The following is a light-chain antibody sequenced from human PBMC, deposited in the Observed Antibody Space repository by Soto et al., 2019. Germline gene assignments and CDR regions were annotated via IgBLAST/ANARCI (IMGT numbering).Light chain of an antibody. V-gene: IGKV3-20*01. CDR1: QSVSSSY. Sequence: LKQSPGTLSLSPGERATLSCRASQSVSSSYLAWYQQKPGQAPRLLIYGASSRATGIPDRFSGSGSGTDFTLTISRLEPEDFAVYYCQQYGSSPRTFGQVTMVDIK. J-gene: IGKJ1*01. CDR2: GAS. CDR3: QQYGSSPRT.